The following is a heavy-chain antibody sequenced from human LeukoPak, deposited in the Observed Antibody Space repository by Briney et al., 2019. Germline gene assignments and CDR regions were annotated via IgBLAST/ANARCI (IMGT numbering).Heavy chain of an antibody. CDR3: AKDKKYSSSWSTDAFDI. Sequence: GGSLRLSCAASGFTFSSYVMSWVRQAPGKGLEWVSAISGSGGSTYYADSVKGRFTISRDNFKNTLYLQMNSLRAEDTAVYYCAKDKKYSSSWSTDAFDIWGQGTMVTVSS. V-gene: IGHV3-23*01. D-gene: IGHD6-13*01. CDR2: ISGSGGST. J-gene: IGHJ3*02. CDR1: GFTFSSYV.